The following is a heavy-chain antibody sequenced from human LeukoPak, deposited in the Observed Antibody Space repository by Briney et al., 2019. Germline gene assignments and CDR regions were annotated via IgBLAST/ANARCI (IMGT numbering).Heavy chain of an antibody. V-gene: IGHV3-33*01. D-gene: IGHD6-19*01. J-gene: IGHJ4*02. CDR1: GFTFSTYA. CDR2: IWFDGSSK. Sequence: GGSLRLSCAASGFTFSTYAMHWVRQAPGKGLEWVAVIWFDGSSKYYADSVKGRFTISRDNSKNTLFLQMNSLRAEDTAVYFCARDSSAWYLDYWGQGTLVTVSP. CDR3: ARDSSAWYLDY.